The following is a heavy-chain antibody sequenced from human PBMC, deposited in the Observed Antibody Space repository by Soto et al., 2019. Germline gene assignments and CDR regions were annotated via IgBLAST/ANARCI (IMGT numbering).Heavy chain of an antibody. CDR1: GFTFSSYG. V-gene: IGHV3-30*18. CDR2: ISYDGSNK. CDR3: AKDLDDYGDYIDY. Sequence: QVQLVESGGGVVQPGRSLRLSCAASGFTFSSYGMHWVRQAPGKGLEWVAVISYDGSNKYYADSVKGRFTISRDNSENPLYLQMNSLRGEDTAVYYCAKDLDDYGDYIDYWGQGALVTVSS. D-gene: IGHD4-17*01. J-gene: IGHJ4*02.